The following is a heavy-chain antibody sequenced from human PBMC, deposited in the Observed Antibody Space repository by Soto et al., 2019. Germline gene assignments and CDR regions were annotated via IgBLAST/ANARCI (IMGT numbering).Heavy chain of an antibody. V-gene: IGHV3-23*01. D-gene: IGHD1-26*01. CDR3: AKDGWSGSFSY. CDR1: GFTFSSYA. J-gene: IGHJ4*02. Sequence: EVQLLESGGGLVQPGGSLRLSCAASGFTFSSYAMSWVRQAPGKGLEWVSAISGSGGSTYYADSVKGRFTISRDNSKNTLYLQMNGLRDEDTAVYYCAKDGWSGSFSYWGQGTLVTVSS. CDR2: ISGSGGST.